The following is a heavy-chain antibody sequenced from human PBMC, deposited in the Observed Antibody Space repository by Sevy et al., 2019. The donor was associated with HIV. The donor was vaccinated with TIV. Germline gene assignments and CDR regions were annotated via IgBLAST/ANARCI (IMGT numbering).Heavy chain of an antibody. Sequence: GGSLRLSCAASGFTFSSYSMNWVRQAPGKGLEWVSSISSSSSYIYYADSVKGRFTISRDNAKNSLYLQMNSLRAEDTAVYYCAGDGGGYCSSTSCYVFDYWGQGTLVTVSS. V-gene: IGHV3-21*01. D-gene: IGHD2-2*01. CDR1: GFTFSSYS. J-gene: IGHJ4*02. CDR3: AGDGGGYCSSTSCYVFDY. CDR2: ISSSSSYI.